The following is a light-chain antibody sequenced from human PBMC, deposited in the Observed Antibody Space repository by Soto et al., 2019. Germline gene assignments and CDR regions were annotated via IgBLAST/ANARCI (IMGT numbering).Light chain of an antibody. V-gene: IGKV2-30*02. J-gene: IGKJ1*01. CDR3: MQGTQWPPT. Sequence: DVVMTQSPLSLPVTLGQPASISCRSSQSLVHSDGNTYLNWFQQRPGQSPRRLISHVSDRDSGVPDRFSGSGSGTDFTLIISRVEAEDVGVYYCMQGTQWPPTFGQGTKVEIK. CDR1: QSLVHSDGNTY. CDR2: HVS.